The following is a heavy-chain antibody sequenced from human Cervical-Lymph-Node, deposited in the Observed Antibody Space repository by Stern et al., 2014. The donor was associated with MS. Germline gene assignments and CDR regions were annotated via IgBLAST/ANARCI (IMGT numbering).Heavy chain of an antibody. Sequence: EVQLEESGGGLVKPGGSLRLSCEASGITFNNAWMSWVRQAPGKGLEWVGHIKSKTDGGTTDYAAPVKGRFTISRIDSKNTLYLQMNSLKTEDTAVYYCCTDPLMFRGVPPKVYYYGLDIWGQGTTVTVSS. J-gene: IGHJ6*02. CDR2: IKSKTDGGTT. CDR3: CTDPLMFRGVPPKVYYYGLDI. CDR1: GITFNNAW. V-gene: IGHV3-15*01. D-gene: IGHD3-10*01.